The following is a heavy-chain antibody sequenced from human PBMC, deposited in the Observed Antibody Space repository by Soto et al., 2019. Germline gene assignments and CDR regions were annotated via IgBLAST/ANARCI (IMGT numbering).Heavy chain of an antibody. J-gene: IGHJ6*02. Sequence: GGSLRLSCAASGFTFSSYAMSWVRQAPGKGLEWVSAISGSGGSTYYADSVKGRFTISRDNSKNTLYLQMNSLRAEDTAVYYCAKGHYDFWSGYTYYYYGMDVWGQGTTVTVSS. D-gene: IGHD3-3*01. CDR1: GFTFSSYA. V-gene: IGHV3-23*01. CDR2: ISGSGGST. CDR3: AKGHYDFWSGYTYYYYGMDV.